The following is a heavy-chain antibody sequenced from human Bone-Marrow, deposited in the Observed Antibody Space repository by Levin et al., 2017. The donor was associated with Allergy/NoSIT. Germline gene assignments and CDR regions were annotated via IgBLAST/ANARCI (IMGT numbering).Heavy chain of an antibody. J-gene: IGHJ6*03. V-gene: IGHV3-21*01. CDR2: ISSSSSYI. Sequence: LSLTCAASGFPFSSYSMNWVRQAPGKGLEWVSSISSSSSYIYYADSVKGRFTISRDNAKNSLYLQMNSLRAEDTAVYYCARDATYYYYMDVWGKGTTVTVSS. CDR3: ARDATYYYYMDV. D-gene: IGHD2-15*01. CDR1: GFPFSSYS.